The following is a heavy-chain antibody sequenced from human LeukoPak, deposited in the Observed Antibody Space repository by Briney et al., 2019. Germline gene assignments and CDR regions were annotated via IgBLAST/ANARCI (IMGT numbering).Heavy chain of an antibody. Sequence: PSETLSLTCTVSGGSISSYYWSWIRQPPGKALEWIGYIYYSGSTNYNPSLKSRVTISVDTSKNQFSLKLSSVTAADTAVYYCARELENYYDSSGYYYDWGQGTLVTVSS. D-gene: IGHD3-22*01. V-gene: IGHV4-59*01. CDR2: IYYSGST. CDR3: ARELENYYDSSGYYYD. CDR1: GGSISSYY. J-gene: IGHJ4*02.